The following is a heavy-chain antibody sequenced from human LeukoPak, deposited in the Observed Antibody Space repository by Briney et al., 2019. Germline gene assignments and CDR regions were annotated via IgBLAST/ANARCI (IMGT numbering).Heavy chain of an antibody. CDR2: INHSGST. J-gene: IGHJ5*02. CDR1: GGSFSGYY. D-gene: IGHD1-26*01. V-gene: IGHV4-34*01. Sequence: PSETLSLTCAVYGGSFSGYYWSWIRQPPGKGPEWIGEINHSGSTNYNPSLKSRVTISVDTSKNQFSLKLSSVTAADTAVYYCARLPSGTPWGRGTLVTVSS. CDR3: ARLPSGTP.